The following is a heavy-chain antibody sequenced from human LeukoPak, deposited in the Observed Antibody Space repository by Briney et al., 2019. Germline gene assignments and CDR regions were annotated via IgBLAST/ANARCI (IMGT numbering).Heavy chain of an antibody. Sequence: GGSLRLSCAASGFTFSSYDMHWVRQATGKGLEWVSAIGTAGDTYYPGSVKGRFTISRENAKNSLYLQMNSLRAGDTAVYYCARGSGRLDYYYYMDAWGKGTTVTVSS. CDR1: GFTFSSYD. J-gene: IGHJ6*03. D-gene: IGHD6-25*01. CDR2: IGTAGDT. CDR3: ARGSGRLDYYYYMDA. V-gene: IGHV3-13*01.